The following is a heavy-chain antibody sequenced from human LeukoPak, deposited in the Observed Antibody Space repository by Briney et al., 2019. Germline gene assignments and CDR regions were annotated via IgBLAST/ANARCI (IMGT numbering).Heavy chain of an antibody. V-gene: IGHV4-59*01. CDR1: GGSISSYY. CDR3: ARRGVGATDAFDI. D-gene: IGHD1-26*01. J-gene: IGHJ3*02. CDR2: IYYSGST. Sequence: PSETLSLTCTVSGGSISSYYWSWIRQPPGKGLEWIGYIYYSGSTNYNPSLKSRVTISVDTSKNQFSLKLSSVTAADTAVYYCARRGVGATDAFDIWGQGTMVTVSS.